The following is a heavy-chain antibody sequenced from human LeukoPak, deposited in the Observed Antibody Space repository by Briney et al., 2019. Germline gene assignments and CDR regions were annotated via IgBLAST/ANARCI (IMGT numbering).Heavy chain of an antibody. CDR2: FDPEDGET. Sequence: ASVKVSCKVSGYTLTELSMHWVRQAPGKGLEWMGGFDPEDGETIYAQKFQGRVTMTRDTSTSTVYMELSSLRSEDTAVYYCARDDFWSGYYMDVWGKGTTVTVSS. CDR3: ARDDFWSGYYMDV. CDR1: GYTLTELS. J-gene: IGHJ6*03. V-gene: IGHV1-24*01. D-gene: IGHD3-3*01.